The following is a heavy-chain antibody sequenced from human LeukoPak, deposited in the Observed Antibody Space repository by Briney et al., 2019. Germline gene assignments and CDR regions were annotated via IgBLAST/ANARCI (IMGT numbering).Heavy chain of an antibody. CDR3: ARFIAAPYYFDY. CDR1: GFTFSSYS. J-gene: IGHJ4*02. D-gene: IGHD6-13*01. Sequence: GGSLRLSCAASGFTFSSYSMNWVRQAPGKGLEWVSSISGSSSYIYYADSMKGRFTISRDNAKNSLYLQMNSLTAEDTAVYYCARFIAAPYYFDYWGRGTLVTVSS. V-gene: IGHV3-21*01. CDR2: ISGSSSYI.